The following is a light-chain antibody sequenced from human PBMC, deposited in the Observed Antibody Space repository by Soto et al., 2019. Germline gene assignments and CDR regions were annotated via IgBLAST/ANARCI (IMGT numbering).Light chain of an antibody. CDR3: GAWDSSLSAYV. V-gene: IGLV1-40*01. J-gene: IGLJ1*01. Sequence: QSVLTQPPSVSGAPGQRVTISCTGGSSNIGATYDVQWYQQLPGTAPKLLIYGNSNRPSGVPDRFSGSKSGTSASLAITGLQADDEADYYCGAWDSSLSAYVFGTGTKVTVL. CDR2: GNS. CDR1: SSNIGATYD.